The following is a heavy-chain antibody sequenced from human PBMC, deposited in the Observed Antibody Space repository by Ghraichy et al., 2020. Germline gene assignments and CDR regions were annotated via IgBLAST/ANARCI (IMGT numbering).Heavy chain of an antibody. D-gene: IGHD6-25*01. J-gene: IGHJ4*02. CDR1: GFSFSRYA. CDR3: ANLNNQEIVSESAAMGVDY. Sequence: GGSLRLSCVASGFSFSRYAMSWVRQAPGKGLEWVSTISARGRSAYYADSVRGRFTISRDNSKNTLYLQLDSLRAEDTAVFFCANLNNQEIVSESAAMGVDYWGQGTLVTVA. CDR2: ISARGRSA. V-gene: IGHV3-23*01.